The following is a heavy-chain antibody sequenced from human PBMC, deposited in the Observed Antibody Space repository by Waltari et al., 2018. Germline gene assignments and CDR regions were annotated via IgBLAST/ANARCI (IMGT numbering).Heavy chain of an antibody. D-gene: IGHD3-3*01. CDR2: IYYSGST. CDR1: GGSISSYY. J-gene: IGHJ6*03. Sequence: QVQLQESGPGLVKPSETLSLTCTGSGGSISSYYWRWIRQPPGKGLEWIWYIYYSGSTNYNPSLKSRVTISVDTSKNQFSLKLSSVTAADTAVYYCARSVIDPYYDFFSYYMDVWGKGTTVTVSS. CDR3: ARSVIDPYYDFFSYYMDV. V-gene: IGHV4-59*01.